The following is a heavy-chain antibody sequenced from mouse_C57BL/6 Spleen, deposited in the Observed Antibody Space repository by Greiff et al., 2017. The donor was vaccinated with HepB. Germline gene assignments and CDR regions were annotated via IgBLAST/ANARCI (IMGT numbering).Heavy chain of an antibody. CDR2: IYPRSGNT. CDR3: ARDYDGYYAMDY. V-gene: IGHV1-81*01. D-gene: IGHD2-3*01. Sequence: QVQLQQSGAKLARPGASVKLSCKASGYTFTSYGISWVKQRTGQGLEWIGEIYPRSGNTYYNEKFKGKATLTADKSSSTAYMELRSLTSEDSAVYFCARDYDGYYAMDYWGQGTSVTVSS. J-gene: IGHJ4*01. CDR1: GYTFTSYG.